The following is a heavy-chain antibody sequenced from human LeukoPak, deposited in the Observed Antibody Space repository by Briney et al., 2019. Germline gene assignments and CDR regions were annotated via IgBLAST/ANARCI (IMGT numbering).Heavy chain of an antibody. CDR3: ARDQSGTYTIDY. CDR1: GFTFSSYA. J-gene: IGHJ4*02. Sequence: GGSLRLSCAASGFTFSSYAMHWVRQAPGKGLEWVAFISFDGNVKYFADSVKGRFSISRGNSKNTVYLQINSLRTEDTAIYYCARDQSGTYTIDYWGQGTLVTVSS. D-gene: IGHD4-11*01. V-gene: IGHV3-30-3*01. CDR2: ISFDGNVK.